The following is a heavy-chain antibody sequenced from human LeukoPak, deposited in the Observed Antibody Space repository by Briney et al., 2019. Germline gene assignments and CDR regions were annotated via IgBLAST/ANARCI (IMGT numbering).Heavy chain of an antibody. CDR2: INPNSGGT. Sequence: GASVNVSCKASGYTFTDYYMHWVRQAPGQGLEWMGWINPNSGGTNYAQKFQGRVTMTRDTFISTAYMELSRLRSDDTAVYYCARASSDFWSGYSSAIDYWGQGTLVTVSS. J-gene: IGHJ4*02. CDR3: ARASSDFWSGYSSAIDY. CDR1: GYTFTDYY. V-gene: IGHV1-2*02. D-gene: IGHD3-3*01.